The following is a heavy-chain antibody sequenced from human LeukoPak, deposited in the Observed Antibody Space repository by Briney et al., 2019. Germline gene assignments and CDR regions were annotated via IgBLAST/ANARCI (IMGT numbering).Heavy chain of an antibody. CDR3: ARGAVAGYYYYYMDV. J-gene: IGHJ6*03. CDR2: IYYSGST. D-gene: IGHD6-19*01. V-gene: IGHV4-39*07. Sequence: PSETLSLTCTVSGGSISSSSYYWGWIRQPPGKGLEWIGSIYYSGSTYYNPSLKSRVTISVDTSKNQFSLKLSSVTAADTAVYYCARGAVAGYYYYYMDVWGKGTTVTVSS. CDR1: GGSISSSSYY.